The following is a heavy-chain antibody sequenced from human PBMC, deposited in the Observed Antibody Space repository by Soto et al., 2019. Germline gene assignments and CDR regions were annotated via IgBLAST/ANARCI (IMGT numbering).Heavy chain of an antibody. CDR1: GGSISSYY. V-gene: IGHV4-59*01. D-gene: IGHD6-13*01. Sequence: SETLSLTCTVSGGSISSYYWSWIRQPPGKGLEWIGYIYYSGSTNYNPSLKSRVTISVDTSKNQFSLKLSSVTAADTAVYYCARDREGLSSSWQNYFDYWGQGTLVTVSS. CDR2: IYYSGST. J-gene: IGHJ4*02. CDR3: ARDREGLSSSWQNYFDY.